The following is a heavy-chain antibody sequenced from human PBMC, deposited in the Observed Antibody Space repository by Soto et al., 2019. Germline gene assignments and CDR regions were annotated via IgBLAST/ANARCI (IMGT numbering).Heavy chain of an antibody. Sequence: GGSLRLSCAASGFSFSSYAMTWVRQAPGKGLECVSAFSDGGSNTYYTDSVKGRFTISRDNSKNTLFLQMNSLRAEDTAVYYCGILQSSSWYPGYYFDSWGQGTLVTVSS. CDR2: FSDGGSNT. CDR1: GFSFSSYA. CDR3: GILQSSSWYPGYYFDS. D-gene: IGHD6-13*01. J-gene: IGHJ4*02. V-gene: IGHV3-23*01.